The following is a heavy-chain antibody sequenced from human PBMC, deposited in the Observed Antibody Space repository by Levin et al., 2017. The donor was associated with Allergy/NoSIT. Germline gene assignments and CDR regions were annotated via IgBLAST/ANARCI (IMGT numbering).Heavy chain of an antibody. CDR3: ASARSGWSQYYGMDV. CDR1: GYSFTSYW. V-gene: IGHV5-10-1*01. J-gene: IGHJ6*02. Sequence: TGESLKISCKGSGYSFTSYWISWVRQMPGKGLEWMGRIDPSDSYTNYSPSFQGHVTISADKSISTAYLQWSSLKASDTAMYYCASARSGWSQYYGMDVWGQGTTVTVSS. CDR2: IDPSDSYT. D-gene: IGHD6-19*01.